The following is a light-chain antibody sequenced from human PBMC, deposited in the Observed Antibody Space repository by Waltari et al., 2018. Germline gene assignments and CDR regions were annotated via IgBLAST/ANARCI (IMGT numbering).Light chain of an antibody. CDR2: AAS. V-gene: IGKV1-39*01. CDR3: QQSYSTPYT. J-gene: IGKJ2*01. Sequence: DIQMTQFPSSLSASVGARVTMTCRARQTINSYLNWYQQKPGKAPKLLIYAASRLQSGVPSRFSGSGSGTDFTLTISSLQPEDFATYYCQQSYSTPYTFGQGTKLEIK. CDR1: QTINSY.